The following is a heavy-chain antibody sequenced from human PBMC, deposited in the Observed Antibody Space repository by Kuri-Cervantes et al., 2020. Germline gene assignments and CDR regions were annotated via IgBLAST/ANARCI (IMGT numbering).Heavy chain of an antibody. D-gene: IGHD2-15*01. Sequence: GESLKISCAASGFTFSSYSMNWVRQAPGKGLEWVSSISSSGSTIYYADSVKGRFTISRDNAKNSLYLQMNSLRAEDTAVYYCARWPIVVVGAGTPEAFDIWGQGTMVTVSS. CDR1: GFTFSSYS. CDR2: ISSSGSTI. V-gene: IGHV3-21*04. CDR3: ARWPIVVVGAGTPEAFDI. J-gene: IGHJ3*02.